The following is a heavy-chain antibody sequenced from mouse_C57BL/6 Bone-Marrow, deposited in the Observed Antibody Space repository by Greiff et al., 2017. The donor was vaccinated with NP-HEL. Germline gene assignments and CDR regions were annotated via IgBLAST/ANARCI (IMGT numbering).Heavy chain of an antibody. CDR3: ARRGLYYGSSYDYAMDY. CDR2: IYPFDSET. D-gene: IGHD1-1*01. J-gene: IGHJ4*01. V-gene: IGHV1-61*01. Sequence: VQLQQPGAELVRPGSSVKLSCKASGYTFTSYWMDWVKQRPGQGLEWIGNIYPFDSETHYNQKFKDKATLTVDKSSSTAYMQLSSLTSEDSAVYYCARRGLYYGSSYDYAMDYWGQGTSVTVSS. CDR1: GYTFTSYW.